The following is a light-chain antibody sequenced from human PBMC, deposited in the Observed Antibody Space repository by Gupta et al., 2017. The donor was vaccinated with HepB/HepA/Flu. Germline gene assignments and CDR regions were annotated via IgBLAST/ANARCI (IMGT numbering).Light chain of an antibody. CDR1: RTISNY. J-gene: IGKJ4*01. Sequence: DIQMTQSPSSLVASVGDRVTITCRASRTISNYLNWYQQKPGRAPNLLIYCASGLQNGVPSRFSGRGSETEFTLTIRSLQPEDVATYYCQQTYMTPLTFGGGTNVEIK. CDR3: QQTYMTPLT. V-gene: IGKV1-39*01. CDR2: CAS.